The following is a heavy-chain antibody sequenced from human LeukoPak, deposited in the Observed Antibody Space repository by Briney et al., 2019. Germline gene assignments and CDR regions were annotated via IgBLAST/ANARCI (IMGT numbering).Heavy chain of an antibody. Sequence: GGSLRLSCPASGFTFISYGMHWVRQPPGKGLEWVAGISHDGGNKYYVDSVKGRFTISRDNSKNTLFLQMNSLRAEDTAVYYCAKAYGYGDYAADAFDIWGQGTMVTVSS. J-gene: IGHJ3*02. CDR3: AKAYGYGDYAADAFDI. V-gene: IGHV3-30*18. CDR1: GFTFISYG. CDR2: ISHDGGNK. D-gene: IGHD4-17*01.